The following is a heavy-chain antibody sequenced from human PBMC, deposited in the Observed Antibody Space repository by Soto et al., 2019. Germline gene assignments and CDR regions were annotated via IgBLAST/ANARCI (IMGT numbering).Heavy chain of an antibody. CDR2: ISARGDST. J-gene: IGHJ4*02. CDR1: GFTFSSYA. V-gene: IGHV3-23*01. CDR3: ARGVGATTHPDY. Sequence: GGSLRLSCAASGFTFSSYAMGWVRQTPGKGLEWFSAISARGDSTYYDDSVKGRFTISRDNSRNSLYLQMNSLRAEDTAVYYCARGVGATTHPDYWGQGTLVTVSS. D-gene: IGHD1-26*01.